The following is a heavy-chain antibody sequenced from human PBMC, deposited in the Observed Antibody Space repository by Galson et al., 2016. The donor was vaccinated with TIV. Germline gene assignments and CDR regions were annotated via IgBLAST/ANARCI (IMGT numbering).Heavy chain of an antibody. V-gene: IGHV3-21*01. CDR2: ISTSSSYR. D-gene: IGHD3-22*01. CDR3: VRDYTAYDSSGDGFDI. CDR1: GFTFSSYS. J-gene: IGHJ3*02. Sequence: SLRLSYAASGFTFSSYSMNWVRQAPGKGLAWVSCISTSSSYRYYADSVKGRFTVSRDNAKNSLYLQMNSLTAEDTAVYFCVRDYTAYDSSGDGFDIWGQGTMVTVSS.